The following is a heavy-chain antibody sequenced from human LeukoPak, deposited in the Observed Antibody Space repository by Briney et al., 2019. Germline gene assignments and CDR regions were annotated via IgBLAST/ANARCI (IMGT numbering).Heavy chain of an antibody. J-gene: IGHJ4*02. D-gene: IGHD1-26*01. Sequence: GESLKISCKGSGYRFTSYWIGWVRQMPGKGLEWMGIIYPGDSDTRNSPSFQGQVTISADKSISTAYLQSGSLKQSDTAMYYCVSRIVGATSDNGGQGTLLTVS. V-gene: IGHV5-51*01. CDR2: IYPGDSDT. CDR1: GYRFTSYW. CDR3: VSRIVGATSDN.